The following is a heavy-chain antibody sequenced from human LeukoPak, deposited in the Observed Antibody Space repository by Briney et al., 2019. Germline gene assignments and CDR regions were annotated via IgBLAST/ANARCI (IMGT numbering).Heavy chain of an antibody. CDR1: GYTFTGYY. D-gene: IGHD3-16*01. J-gene: IGHJ6*03. Sequence: ASVKVSCKASGYTFTGYYMHWVRQAPGQGLEWMGWINPNSGGTNYAQKFQGRVTMTRDTSISTAYMELSRLRSDDTAVYYCARGGGTHPLLYYYYYMDVWGKGTTVTVSS. CDR2: INPNSGGT. CDR3: ARGGGTHPLLYYYYYMDV. V-gene: IGHV1-2*02.